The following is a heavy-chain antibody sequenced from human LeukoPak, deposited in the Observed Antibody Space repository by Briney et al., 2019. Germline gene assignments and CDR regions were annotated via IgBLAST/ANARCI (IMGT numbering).Heavy chain of an antibody. D-gene: IGHD1-26*01. Sequence: SETLSLTCTVSGGSISSGSYYWSWIRQPPQKGLEWIGSVYYSGSTYYNPSLKSRVTISVDTSKNQFSLKLSSVTAADTAVYYCARQGLWELPTFDSWGQGTLVSVSS. V-gene: IGHV4-39*01. CDR3: ARQGLWELPTFDS. J-gene: IGHJ4*02. CDR2: VYYSGST. CDR1: GGSISSGSYY.